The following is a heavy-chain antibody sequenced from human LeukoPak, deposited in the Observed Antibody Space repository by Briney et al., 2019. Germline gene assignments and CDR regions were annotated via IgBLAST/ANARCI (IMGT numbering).Heavy chain of an antibody. J-gene: IGHJ4*02. CDR1: GYSIRSGHY. CDR2: ISYRGDT. D-gene: IGHD2-2*01. CDR3: VRSLRDTSWSAGYDC. Sequence: SETLSLTCGVSGYSIRSGHYWARIRPPPGKGLAGIGSISYRGDTYYNPSLKSRVIMSVDSARRQLSLEVRSVTAADTAVYFCVRSLRDTSWSAGYDCWGQGILVTVSS. V-gene: IGHV4-38-2*01.